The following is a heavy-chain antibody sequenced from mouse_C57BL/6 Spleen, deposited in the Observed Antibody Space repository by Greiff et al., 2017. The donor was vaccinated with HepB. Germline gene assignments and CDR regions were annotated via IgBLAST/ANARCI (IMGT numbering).Heavy chain of an antibody. J-gene: IGHJ3*01. D-gene: IGHD1-1*01. CDR3: ALSATVRGAY. Sequence: VMLVESGAELARPGASVKLSCKASGYTFTSYGISWVKQRTGQGLEWIGEIYPRSGNTYYNEKFKGKATLTADKSSSTAYMELRSLTSEDSAVYFCALSATVRGAYWGQGTLVTVSA. V-gene: IGHV1-81*01. CDR1: GYTFTSYG. CDR2: IYPRSGNT.